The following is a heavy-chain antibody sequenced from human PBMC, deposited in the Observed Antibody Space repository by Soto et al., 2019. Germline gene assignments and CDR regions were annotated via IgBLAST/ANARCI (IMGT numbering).Heavy chain of an antibody. CDR3: ARQRGYCSSTSCYNWFDP. Sequence: GESLKISCKGSGDRFTSYWIGWVRQMPGKGLEWMGIIYPGDSDTRYSPSFQGQVTISADKSISTAYLQWSSLKASDTAMYYCARQRGYCSSTSCYNWFDPWGQGTLVTVSS. CDR1: GDRFTSYW. V-gene: IGHV5-51*01. D-gene: IGHD2-2*01. CDR2: IYPGDSDT. J-gene: IGHJ5*02.